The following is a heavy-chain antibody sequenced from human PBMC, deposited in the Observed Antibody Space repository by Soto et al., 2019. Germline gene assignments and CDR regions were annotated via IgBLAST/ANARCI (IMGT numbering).Heavy chain of an antibody. Sequence: GASVKVSCKASGYTFTGYYMHWVRQAPGQGLEWMGWINPNSGGTNYAQNFQGWVTMTRDTSISTAYMELSRLRSDDTAVYYCARGVLTFSVLYYYGMDVWGQGTTVTVS. V-gene: IGHV1-2*04. J-gene: IGHJ6*02. CDR3: ARGVLTFSVLYYYGMDV. D-gene: IGHD3-16*01. CDR1: GYTFTGYY. CDR2: INPNSGGT.